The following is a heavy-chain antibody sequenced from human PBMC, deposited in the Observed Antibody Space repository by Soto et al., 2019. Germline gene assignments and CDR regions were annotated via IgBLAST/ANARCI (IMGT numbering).Heavy chain of an antibody. Sequence: GGSLRLSCAASGFTFSNAWMSWVRQAPGKGLEWVGRIKSKTDGGTTDYAAPVKGRFTISRDDSKNTLYLQMNSLKTEDTAVYYCTTEILIAAAGTDYYYYYYMDVWGKGTTVTVSS. V-gene: IGHV3-15*01. CDR2: IKSKTDGGTT. J-gene: IGHJ6*03. CDR3: TTEILIAAAGTDYYYYYYMDV. D-gene: IGHD6-13*01. CDR1: GFTFSNAW.